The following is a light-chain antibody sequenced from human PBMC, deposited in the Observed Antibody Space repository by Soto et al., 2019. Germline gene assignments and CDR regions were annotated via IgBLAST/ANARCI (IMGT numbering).Light chain of an antibody. V-gene: IGKV3-20*01. CDR3: QQYDHSPRT. CDR1: QSLKRTF. Sequence: IILTQSPGTLSLSPGERATLSCRASQSLKRTFLAWYQHKPGQSPRLLISGVSSRAAGVPDRFSGSGSGTDFTLTIRRLEPQDSEVYLCQQYDHSPRTFGQGTKVDIK. J-gene: IGKJ1*01. CDR2: GVS.